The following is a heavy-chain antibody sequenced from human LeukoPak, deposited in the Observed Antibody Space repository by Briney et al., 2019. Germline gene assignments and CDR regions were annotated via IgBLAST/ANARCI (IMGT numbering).Heavy chain of an antibody. CDR2: INAYNGNT. Sequence: ASVKVPCKTSGYTFTSYGISWVRQAPGQGLEWMGWINAYNGNTNYAQKLQGRVTMTADTSTSTAYMELRSLRSDDTAVYYCARGTGTTYDWFDPWGQGTLVTVSS. CDR1: GYTFTSYG. J-gene: IGHJ5*02. D-gene: IGHD1-7*01. CDR3: ARGTGTTYDWFDP. V-gene: IGHV1-18*01.